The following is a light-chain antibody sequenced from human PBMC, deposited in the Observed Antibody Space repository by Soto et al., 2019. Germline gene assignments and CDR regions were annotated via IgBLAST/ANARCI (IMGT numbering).Light chain of an antibody. V-gene: IGLV2-14*01. J-gene: IGLJ1*01. CDR1: SSDVGGYNY. CDR2: EVT. Sequence: QSALTQPASVSGSPGQSITISCTGTSSDVGGYNYVSWYQQHPGTAPKLIIYEVTNRPSGVSNRFSGSKSGNTASLTISGLQAEDEADYYCSSYTISSTRVFGTGTKVTVL. CDR3: SSYTISSTRV.